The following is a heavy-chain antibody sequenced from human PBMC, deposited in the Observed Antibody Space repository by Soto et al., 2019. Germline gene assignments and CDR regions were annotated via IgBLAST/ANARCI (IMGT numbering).Heavy chain of an antibody. D-gene: IGHD2-2*01. Sequence: QVQLVESGRGVVQPGRSLRLYCAASGFTFSSYGMHWVRQDPGKGLEWVAVISYDGSNKYYADSVKGRFTISRDNYKNTLYLQMNRLRAEDKAVYYGAKEEDNVVVPHYYSMDVWGQGTTVTVFS. CDR1: GFTFSSYG. CDR3: AKEEDNVVVPHYYSMDV. J-gene: IGHJ6*02. V-gene: IGHV3-30*18. CDR2: ISYDGSNK.